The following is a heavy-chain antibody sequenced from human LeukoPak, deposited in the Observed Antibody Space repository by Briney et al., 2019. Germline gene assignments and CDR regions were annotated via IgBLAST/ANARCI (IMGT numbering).Heavy chain of an antibody. CDR1: GFSFSSYG. CDR3: ARIPRDGPI. D-gene: IGHD5-24*01. V-gene: IGHV3-30*03. Sequence: GRSLRLSCAASGFSFSSYGMHWVRQAPGKGLEWVAVISHGGSNKDFADSLKGRFTISRDNSKSTLYLQMNSLRAEDTAVYYCARIPRDGPIWGQGTMVTVSS. J-gene: IGHJ3*02. CDR2: ISHGGSNK.